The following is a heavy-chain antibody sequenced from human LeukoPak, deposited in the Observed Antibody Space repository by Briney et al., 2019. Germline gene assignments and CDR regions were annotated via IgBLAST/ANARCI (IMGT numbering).Heavy chain of an antibody. V-gene: IGHV1-69*05. Sequence: SVKVSCKASGYTFTNYGISWVRQAPGQGLEWMGGIIPIFGTANYAQKFQGRVTITTDESTSTAYMELSSLRSEDTAVYYCARGVYYCGGDCYNAFDIWGQGTMVTVSS. CDR3: ARGVYYCGGDCYNAFDI. D-gene: IGHD2-21*01. CDR2: IIPIFGTA. CDR1: GYTFTNYG. J-gene: IGHJ3*02.